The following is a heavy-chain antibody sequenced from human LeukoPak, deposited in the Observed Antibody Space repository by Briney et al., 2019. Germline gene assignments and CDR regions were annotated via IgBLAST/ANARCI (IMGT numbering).Heavy chain of an antibody. J-gene: IGHJ4*02. D-gene: IGHD6-13*01. CDR2: ISYDGSNK. CDR1: GFTFSSYA. CDR3: ARVPPVVRSSLGDYFDY. V-gene: IGHV3-30-3*01. Sequence: GGSLRLSCAASGFTFSSYAMHWVRQAPGKGLEWVAVISYDGSNKYYADSVKGRFTISRDNSKNTLYLQMNSLRAEDTAVYYCARVPPVVRSSLGDYFDYWGQGTLVTVSS.